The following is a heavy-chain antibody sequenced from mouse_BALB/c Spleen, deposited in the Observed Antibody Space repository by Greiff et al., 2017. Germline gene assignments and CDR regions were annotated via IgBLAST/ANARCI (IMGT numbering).Heavy chain of an antibody. CDR1: GFTFSSYT. V-gene: IGHV5-12-2*01. Sequence: EVKLVESGGGLVQPGGSLKLSCAASGFTFSSYTMSWVRQTPEKRLEWVAYISNGGGSTYYPDTVKGRFTISRDNAKNTLYLQMSSLKSEDTAMYYCARHDYGSSYGFAYWGQGTLVTVSA. J-gene: IGHJ3*01. CDR2: ISNGGGST. D-gene: IGHD1-1*01. CDR3: ARHDYGSSYGFAY.